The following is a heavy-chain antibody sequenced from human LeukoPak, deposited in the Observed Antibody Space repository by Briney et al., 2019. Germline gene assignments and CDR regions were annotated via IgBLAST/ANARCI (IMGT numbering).Heavy chain of an antibody. CDR2: ISAYTGKT. CDR1: GYTFSNYG. Sequence: ASVKVSCQTSGYTFSNYGIMWVRQAPGQGLEWMGWISAYTGKTKYVEKYEGRVTFTTDSSTNTAYMEMRRLTIDDTAVYYCARDEGESESRNYWGQGTQVIVSS. V-gene: IGHV1-18*01. CDR3: ARDEGESESRNY. J-gene: IGHJ4*02. D-gene: IGHD1-26*01.